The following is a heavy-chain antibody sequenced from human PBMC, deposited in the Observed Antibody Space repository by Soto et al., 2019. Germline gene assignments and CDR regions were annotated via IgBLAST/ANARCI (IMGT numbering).Heavy chain of an antibody. J-gene: IGHJ4*02. CDR2: ISYDGSNK. CDR1: GFTFSSYA. V-gene: IGHV3-30-3*01. Sequence: QVQLVESGGGVVQPGRSLRLSCAASGFTFSSYAMHWVRQAPGKGLEWVAVISYDGSNKYYADSVKGRFTISRDNSKNPLYLQMNSLRAEDTAVYYCAREIERLLGYWGQGTLVTVSS. D-gene: IGHD3-3*01. CDR3: AREIERLLGY.